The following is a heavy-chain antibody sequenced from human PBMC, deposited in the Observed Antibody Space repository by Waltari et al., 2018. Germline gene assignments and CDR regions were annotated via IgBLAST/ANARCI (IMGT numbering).Heavy chain of an antibody. J-gene: IGHJ4*02. Sequence: QVQLVQSGAEVKKPGASVKVSCKASGYTFTSYDINWVRQATGQGLEWMGWMNPNSGNTGYAQKFQGRVTMTRNTSISTAYMELSSLRSEDTAVYYCAIMGARGSGSYILFDYWGQGTLVTVSS. CDR1: GYTFTSYD. CDR2: MNPNSGNT. V-gene: IGHV1-8*01. CDR3: AIMGARGSGSYILFDY. D-gene: IGHD3-10*01.